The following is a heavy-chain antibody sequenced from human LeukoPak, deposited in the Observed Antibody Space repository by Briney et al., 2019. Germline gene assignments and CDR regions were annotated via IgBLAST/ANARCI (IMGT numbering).Heavy chain of an antibody. J-gene: IGHJ4*02. Sequence: PGGSLRLSCAASGFIFSSYSMNWVRQAPGKGLEWVSSISSVKNYVYYTDSARGRFTISRDNAKNSLYLQMDCLRAEDTAVYYCARETDSSEFDYWGQGALVTVSS. CDR2: ISSVKNYV. V-gene: IGHV3-21*01. CDR1: GFIFSSYS. CDR3: ARETDSSEFDY. D-gene: IGHD6-13*01.